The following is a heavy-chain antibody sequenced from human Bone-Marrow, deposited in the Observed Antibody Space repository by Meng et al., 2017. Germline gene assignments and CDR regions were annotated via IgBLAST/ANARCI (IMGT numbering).Heavy chain of an antibody. Sequence: SLKISCAASGFTFDEYAMQWIRQAPGKGLEWVSGISWNSGTIGYADSVKGRFTISRDNAKNSLYLQMNSLRAEDTAVYYCARDDVGATAVDYWGQGTLVTVSS. CDR2: ISWNSGTI. V-gene: IGHV3-9*01. J-gene: IGHJ4*02. CDR1: GFTFDEYA. CDR3: ARDDVGATAVDY. D-gene: IGHD1-26*01.